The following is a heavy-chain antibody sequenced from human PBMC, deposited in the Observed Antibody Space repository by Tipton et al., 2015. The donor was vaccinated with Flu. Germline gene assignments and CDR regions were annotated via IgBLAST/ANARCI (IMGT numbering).Heavy chain of an antibody. J-gene: IGHJ4*02. CDR1: RGSINSGSYY. CDR2: IYSSGST. Sequence: TLSLTCSVSRGSINSGSYYWSWIRQPAGKGLEWIGHIYSSGSTHYNPSLKSRVTMSVDTSKNQFSLTLSSVTAADTAVYYCARVTKTGDYDILTGYNPFDYWGQGTLVTVSS. CDR3: ARVTKTGDYDILTGYNPFDY. V-gene: IGHV4-61*09. D-gene: IGHD3-9*01.